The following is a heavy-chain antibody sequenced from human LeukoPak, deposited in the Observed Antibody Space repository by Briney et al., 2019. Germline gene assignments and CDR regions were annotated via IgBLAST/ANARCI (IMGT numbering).Heavy chain of an antibody. V-gene: IGHV3-9*01. D-gene: IGHD5-18*01. CDR2: ISWNSGSI. CDR1: GFTFDDYA. CDR3: AKDRGNSYAPGFDY. J-gene: IGHJ4*02. Sequence: GGSLRLSCAASGFTFDDYAMHWVRQAPGRGLEWVSGISWNSGSIGYADSVKGRFTISRDNAKNSLYLQMNSLRAEDTAFYYCAKDRGNSYAPGFDYWGQGTLVTVSS.